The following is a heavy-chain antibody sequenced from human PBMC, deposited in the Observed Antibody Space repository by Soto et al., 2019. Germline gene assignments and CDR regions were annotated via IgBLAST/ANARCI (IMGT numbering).Heavy chain of an antibody. D-gene: IGHD2-15*01. CDR1: GFSFSSFA. CDR3: AKDPRAWSCFDY. V-gene: IGHV3-23*01. Sequence: EVQLLDSGGGLVQPGGSLRLSCAASGFSFSSFAMSWVRQAPGKGLEWVSTISGSGGSTFYADSVKGRFTISRDNSKNTLSVKMNSLRAEDTAVYYCAKDPRAWSCFDYWGQGTLVTVSS. J-gene: IGHJ4*02. CDR2: ISGSGGST.